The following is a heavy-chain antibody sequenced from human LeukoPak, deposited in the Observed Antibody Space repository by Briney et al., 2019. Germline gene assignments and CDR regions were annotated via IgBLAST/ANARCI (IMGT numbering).Heavy chain of an antibody. CDR3: TRLSGSYPIDY. D-gene: IGHD1-26*01. J-gene: IGHJ4*02. Sequence: GGSLRLSCAASGFTFSGSAMHWVRQASGKGLEWVGRIRSRANSYATAYAASVKGRFTISRDDSKNTAYLQMNSLKTEDTAVYYCTRLSGSYPIDYWGQGTLVTVSS. CDR2: IRSRANSYAT. V-gene: IGHV3-73*01. CDR1: GFTFSGSA.